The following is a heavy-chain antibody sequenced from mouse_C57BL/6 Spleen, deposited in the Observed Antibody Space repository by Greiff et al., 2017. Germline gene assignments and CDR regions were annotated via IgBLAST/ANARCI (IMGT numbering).Heavy chain of an antibody. Sequence: QVQLQQPGAELVKPGASVKLSCKASGYTFTSYWMHWMKQRPGQGLEWIGMIHPNSGSTNYNEKFKSKATLTVDKSSSTAYMQLSSLTSEDSAVYYCARVTTVVASYWYFDVWGTGTTVTVSS. CDR2: IHPNSGST. CDR3: ARVTTVVASYWYFDV. J-gene: IGHJ1*03. V-gene: IGHV1-64*01. D-gene: IGHD1-1*01. CDR1: GYTFTSYW.